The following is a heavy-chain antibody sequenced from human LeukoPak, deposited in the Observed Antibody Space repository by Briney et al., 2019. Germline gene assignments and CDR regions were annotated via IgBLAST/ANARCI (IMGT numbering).Heavy chain of an antibody. Sequence: GGSLRLSCAASGCTFSSYGMHWVRQAPGKGLEWVAVISYDGSNKYYADSVKGRFTISRDNSKNTLYLQMNSLRAEDTAVYYCAKLGSKLLLRSYFDYWGQGTLVTVSS. J-gene: IGHJ4*02. CDR1: GCTFSSYG. CDR2: ISYDGSNK. D-gene: IGHD2-15*01. V-gene: IGHV3-30*18. CDR3: AKLGSKLLLRSYFDY.